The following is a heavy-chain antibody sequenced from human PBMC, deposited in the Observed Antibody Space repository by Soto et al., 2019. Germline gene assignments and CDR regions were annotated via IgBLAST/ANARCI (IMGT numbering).Heavy chain of an antibody. V-gene: IGHV1-18*01. Sequence: EASVKVSCKASGYKFSSYAIHWVRQAPGQRLEWMGWIDVYNGNTKYAQKVQGRVTMTTDTSTSTAYMELRSLRSDDTAVYYCARGVGSGSYYNQYNWFDPWGQGTLVTVSS. CDR1: GYKFSSYA. D-gene: IGHD3-10*01. J-gene: IGHJ5*02. CDR3: ARGVGSGSYYNQYNWFDP. CDR2: IDVYNGNT.